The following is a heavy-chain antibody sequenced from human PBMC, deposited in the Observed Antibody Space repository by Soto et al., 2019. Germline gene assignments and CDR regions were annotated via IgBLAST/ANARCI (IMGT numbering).Heavy chain of an antibody. CDR2: ISYSGST. V-gene: IGHV4-39*01. J-gene: IGHJ5*02. Sequence: SETLSLTCTVSGGSIYSSPYYWGWIRQSPGRGLEWIASISYSGSTFYNPSLKSRVTIFVHTSKNEFSLKLSSVTAADTALYYCSRRAPEGLAPWGQRTLDPVSS. CDR1: GGSIYSSPYY. CDR3: SRRAPEGLAP.